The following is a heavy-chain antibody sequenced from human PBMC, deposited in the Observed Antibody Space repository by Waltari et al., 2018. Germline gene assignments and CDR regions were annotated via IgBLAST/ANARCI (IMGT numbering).Heavy chain of an antibody. D-gene: IGHD6-6*01. CDR3: ARRLSSSARDYYYYGMDV. J-gene: IGHJ6*02. V-gene: IGHV4-59*08. CDR2: IYYSGST. Sequence: QVQLQESGPGLVKPSETLSLTCTVSGGSISSYYWSWIRQPPGKGLEWIGYIYYSGSTNSNPSLNVRVTISVDTSKNQFSLKLSSVTAADTAVYYCARRLSSSARDYYYYGMDVWGQGTTVTVSS. CDR1: GGSISSYY.